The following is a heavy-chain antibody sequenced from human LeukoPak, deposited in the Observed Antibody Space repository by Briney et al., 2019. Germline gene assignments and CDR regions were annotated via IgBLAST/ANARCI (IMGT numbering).Heavy chain of an antibody. Sequence: GRSLRLSRAASGFTFSSYAMHWVRQAPGKGLEWVAVISYDGSNKYYADSVKGRFTISRDNSKNTLYLQMNSLRAEDTAVYYCARPALARHCSSTSCNDDYWGQGTLVTVSS. CDR1: GFTFSSYA. V-gene: IGHV3-30*04. CDR2: ISYDGSNK. D-gene: IGHD2-2*01. J-gene: IGHJ4*02. CDR3: ARPALARHCSSTSCNDDY.